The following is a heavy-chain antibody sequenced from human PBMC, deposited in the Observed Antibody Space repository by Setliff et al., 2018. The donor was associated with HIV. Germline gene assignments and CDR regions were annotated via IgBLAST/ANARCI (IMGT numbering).Heavy chain of an antibody. CDR2: IYHSEYT. CDR3: ARGGTSSNWFDP. CDR1: GGSISSDNW. J-gene: IGHJ5*02. D-gene: IGHD2-2*01. V-gene: IGHV4-4*02. Sequence: PSETLSLTCAVSGGSISSDNWWTWVRQPPGKGLEWIGEIYHSEYTNYNASLKSRVSMSVDKSKNQFSLKLTSPTAADTAVYYCARGGTSSNWFDPWGQGTLVTVSS.